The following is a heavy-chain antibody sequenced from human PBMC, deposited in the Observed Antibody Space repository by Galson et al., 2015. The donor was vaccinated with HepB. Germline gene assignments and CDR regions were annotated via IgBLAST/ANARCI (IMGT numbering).Heavy chain of an antibody. CDR1: GFTFSDYY. Sequence: SLRLSCAASGFTFSDYYMSWIRQAPGKGLEWVSYISSSGSTIYYADSVKGRFTISRDNAKNSLYLQMNSLRAEDTAVYYCAREMGLWFGELTPLWFDPWGQGTLVTVSS. CDR2: ISSSGSTI. J-gene: IGHJ5*02. V-gene: IGHV3-11*01. CDR3: AREMGLWFGELTPLWFDP. D-gene: IGHD3-10*01.